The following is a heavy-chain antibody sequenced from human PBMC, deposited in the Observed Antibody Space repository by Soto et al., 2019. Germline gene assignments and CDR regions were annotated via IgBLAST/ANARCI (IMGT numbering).Heavy chain of an antibody. J-gene: IGHJ4*02. D-gene: IGHD6-19*01. CDR1: GFTVSSKY. CDR3: VQTTGWPGFDF. CDR2: IYGGGTT. V-gene: IGHV3-53*01. Sequence: EVQLVESGGGLIQPGGPLRLSCAASGFTVSSKYMTWVRQAPGKGLEWVSVIYGGGTTYYADSVKGRFTISRDNSKNTLYLQMNSLRAEDTAVYYCVQTTGWPGFDFWGQGTLVTVSS.